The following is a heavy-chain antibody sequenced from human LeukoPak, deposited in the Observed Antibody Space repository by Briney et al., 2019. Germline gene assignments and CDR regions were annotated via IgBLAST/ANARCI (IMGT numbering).Heavy chain of an antibody. CDR3: ARASVGTRGAPTTPYYFDY. CDR1: GSTFSSYA. J-gene: IGHJ4*02. V-gene: IGHV4-59*01. Sequence: GSLRLSCAASGSTFSSYAMSWIRQPPGKGLEWIGYIYYSGSTNYNPSLKSRVTISVDTSKNQFSLKLSSVTAADTAVYYCARASVGTRGAPTTPYYFDYWGQGTLVTVSS. D-gene: IGHD1-14*01. CDR2: IYYSGST.